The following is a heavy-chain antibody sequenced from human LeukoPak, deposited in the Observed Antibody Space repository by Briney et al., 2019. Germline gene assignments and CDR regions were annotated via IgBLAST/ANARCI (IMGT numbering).Heavy chain of an antibody. CDR2: INPSGGST. J-gene: IGHJ4*02. V-gene: IGHV1-46*01. CDR1: GYTFTSYD. CDR3: ARDRCSGGSCYSDY. D-gene: IGHD2-15*01. Sequence: GASVKVSCKASGYTFTSYDINWVRQATGQGLEWMGIINPSGGSTSYAQKFQGRVTMTRDTSTSTVYMELSSLRSEDTAVYYCARDRCSGGSCYSDYWGQGTLVTVSS.